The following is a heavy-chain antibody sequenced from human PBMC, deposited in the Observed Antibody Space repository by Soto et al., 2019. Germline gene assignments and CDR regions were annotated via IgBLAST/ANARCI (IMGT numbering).Heavy chain of an antibody. CDR3: ARAGPGIAAAGTKDGMDV. CDR2: INHSGST. D-gene: IGHD6-13*01. CDR1: GGSFSGYY. Sequence: SETLSLTCAVYGGSFSGYYWSWIRQPPGKGLEWIGEINHSGSTNYNPSLKSRVTISVDTSKNQFSLKLSSVTAADTAVYYCARAGPGIAAAGTKDGMDVWGQGTTVTV. J-gene: IGHJ6*02. V-gene: IGHV4-34*01.